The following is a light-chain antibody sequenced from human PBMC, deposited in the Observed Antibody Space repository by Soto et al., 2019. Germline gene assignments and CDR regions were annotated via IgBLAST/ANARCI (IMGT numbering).Light chain of an antibody. V-gene: IGLV2-14*01. Sequence: QSALTQPASVPGSPGQSMTISCTGTSSDVSGYNYVSWYQQHPGKAPKLMIYEVSNRPSGVSNRFSGCKSGNTASLTISGLQAEDEADYNCSSYTSSSTHNYVFGTGTKVTVL. CDR2: EVS. CDR1: SSDVSGYNY. CDR3: SSYTSSSTHNYV. J-gene: IGLJ1*01.